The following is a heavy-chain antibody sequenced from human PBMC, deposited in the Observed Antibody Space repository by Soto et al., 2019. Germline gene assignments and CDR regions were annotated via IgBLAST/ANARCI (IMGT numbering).Heavy chain of an antibody. J-gene: IGHJ4*02. Sequence: EVQLMESGGGLVQPGGSLRLSCAASGFTFSSYWMHWVRQAPGKGLVWVSRINSDGSSTTYADSVKGRFTISRDNAKNTLYLQMNSLSAEDTDVYYCVRGEGGWETYWGQGTLVVVS. V-gene: IGHV3-74*01. D-gene: IGHD6-19*01. CDR3: VRGEGGWETY. CDR2: INSDGSST. CDR1: GFTFSSYW.